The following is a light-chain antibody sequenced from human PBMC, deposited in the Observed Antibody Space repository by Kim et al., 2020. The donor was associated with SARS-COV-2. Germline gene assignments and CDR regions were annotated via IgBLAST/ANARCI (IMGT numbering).Light chain of an antibody. Sequence: SVGDKVTITCRASQDIANSLPWYQQKPGKVPKVLIYAASPLQSGVPSRFSGGGSGTEFTLTIGSLQTEDFATYYCQKYNNAPWTFGPGTKVDIK. CDR1: QDIANS. V-gene: IGKV1-27*01. CDR2: AAS. CDR3: QKYNNAPWT. J-gene: IGKJ1*01.